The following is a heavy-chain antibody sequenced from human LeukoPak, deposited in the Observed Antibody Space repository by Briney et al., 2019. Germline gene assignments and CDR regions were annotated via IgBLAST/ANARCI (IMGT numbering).Heavy chain of an antibody. D-gene: IGHD1-26*01. V-gene: IGHV1-69*05. CDR1: GGTFSSYA. Sequence: ASVKVSCKASGGTFSSYAISWVRQAPGQGLEWMGGIIPIFGTANYAQKFQGRVTITTDESTSTAYMELSSLRSEDTAVYYCARGTTGSADYYYYMDVWAKGPRSPSP. CDR3: ARGTTGSADYYYYMDV. CDR2: IIPIFGTA. J-gene: IGHJ6*03.